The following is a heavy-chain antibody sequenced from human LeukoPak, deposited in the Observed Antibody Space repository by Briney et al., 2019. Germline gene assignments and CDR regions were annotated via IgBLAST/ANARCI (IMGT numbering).Heavy chain of an antibody. V-gene: IGHV4-59*01. CDR3: ARDPGSTRGFDP. CDR1: GGSISSYY. J-gene: IGHJ5*02. D-gene: IGHD2-2*01. CDR2: IYYSGST. Sequence: SESLSLTCTVSGGSISSYYWSWIRQPPGKGLEWFGYIYYSGSTNYNPSLKSRVTISVATSKNQFSLKLSPVTPADTAVYYCARDPGSTRGFDPWGQGTLVIVSS.